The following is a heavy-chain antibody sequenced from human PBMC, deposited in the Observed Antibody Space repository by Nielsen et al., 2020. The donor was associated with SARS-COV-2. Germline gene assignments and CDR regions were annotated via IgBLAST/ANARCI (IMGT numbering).Heavy chain of an antibody. CDR1: GGSMSGSTYC. J-gene: IGHJ6*03. D-gene: IGHD3-3*01. CDR3: ARPAARGYYYYYMDV. Sequence: SETLSLTCTVSGGSMSGSTYCWGWIRQPPGKGLEWIGSIYYGGRTYYNPSLKSRVTISADTSKNQFSLKLSSVTAADTAVYYCARPAARGYYYYYMDVWGKGTTVTVSS. V-gene: IGHV4-39*01. CDR2: IYYGGRT.